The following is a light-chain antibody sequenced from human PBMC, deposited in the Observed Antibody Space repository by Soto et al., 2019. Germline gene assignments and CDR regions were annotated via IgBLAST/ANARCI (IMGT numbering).Light chain of an antibody. J-gene: IGKJ5*01. CDR3: KNYNSAPTP. Sequence: HRSRSSSSLSSSVRDKITNTCRASEDISNYLAWYQQKPGKFPKLLIYAASILKSGVPFRFSGRGFGTDFPFTISSLQLKYFKPYYWKNYNSAPTPFGQGTRREIK. V-gene: IGKV1-27*01. CDR1: EDISNY. CDR2: AAS.